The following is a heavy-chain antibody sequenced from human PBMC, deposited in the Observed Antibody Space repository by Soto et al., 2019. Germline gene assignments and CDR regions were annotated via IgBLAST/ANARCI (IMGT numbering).Heavy chain of an antibody. J-gene: IGHJ6*02. D-gene: IGHD4-17*01. CDR3: AREGTVPYWYYGMDV. Sequence: QVQLVQSRGEVKKPGASVKVSCKTSGYSFTTYGISWVRQAPGQGLEWMEWLSGYNSNTNYAQNLQGRVTMTTDTSTSTAYMERRSVRSDDAAVYCCAREGTVPYWYYGMDVWGQGGPGTVSS. V-gene: IGHV1-18*01. CDR1: GYSFTTYG. CDR2: LSGYNSNT.